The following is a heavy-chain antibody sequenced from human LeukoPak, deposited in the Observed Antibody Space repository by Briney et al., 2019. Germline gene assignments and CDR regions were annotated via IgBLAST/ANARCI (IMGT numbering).Heavy chain of an antibody. J-gene: IGHJ4*02. D-gene: IGHD1-26*01. CDR2: ISGSGGST. CDR3: AKHSGSYFYADFDY. CDR1: GFTFSSYA. V-gene: IGHV3-23*01. Sequence: GGSLRLSCAASGFTFSSYAMSWVRQAPGKRLEWVSAISGSGGSTYYADSVKGRFTISRDNSKNTLYLQMNSLRAEDTAVYYCAKHSGSYFYADFDYWGQGTLVTVSS.